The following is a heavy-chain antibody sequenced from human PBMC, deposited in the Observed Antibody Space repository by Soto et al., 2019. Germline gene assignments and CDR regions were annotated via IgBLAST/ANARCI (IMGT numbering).Heavy chain of an antibody. D-gene: IGHD6-13*01. V-gene: IGHV5-51*01. CDR2: IFPGDSDP. CDR3: ARHTRIAAPYYDYYGMDV. J-gene: IGHJ6*02. CDR1: GYSFTTYW. Sequence: GESLKISFKGSGYSFTTYWIGWVLQIPGKALEWMGLIFPGDSDPRYSPSFHGQVTISADKSLSTAYLQWSTLQAPNTAMDYCARHTRIAAPYYDYYGMDVGGQGTTVTVSS.